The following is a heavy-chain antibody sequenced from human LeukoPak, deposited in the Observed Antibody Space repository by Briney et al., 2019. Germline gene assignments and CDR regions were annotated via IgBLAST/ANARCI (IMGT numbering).Heavy chain of an antibody. CDR1: GDSVSSNSAA. CDR2: TYYRSKWYN. J-gene: IGHJ5*02. V-gene: IGHV6-1*01. CDR3: ARDLSPIGGSYPMYNWFDP. Sequence: SQTLSLTCAISGDSVSSNSAAWNRIRQSPSRGLEWLGRTYYRSKWYNDYAVSVKSRITINPDTSKNQFSLQLNSVTPEDTAVYYCARDLSPIGGSYPMYNWFDPWGQGTLVTVSS. D-gene: IGHD1-26*01.